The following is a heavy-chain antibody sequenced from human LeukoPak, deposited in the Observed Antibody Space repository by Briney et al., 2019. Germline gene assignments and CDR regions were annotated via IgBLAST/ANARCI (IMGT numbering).Heavy chain of an antibody. J-gene: IGHJ5*02. V-gene: IGHV4-31*11. D-gene: IGHD3-10*01. Sequence: SETLSLTCAVYGGSFSGYYWSWIRQHPGKGLEWIGYIYYSGSTYYNPSLKSRVTISVDTSKNQFSLKLSSVTAADTAVYYCARSGFGELFSWFDPWGQGTLVTVSS. CDR3: ARSGFGELFSWFDP. CDR1: GGSFSGYY. CDR2: IYYSGST.